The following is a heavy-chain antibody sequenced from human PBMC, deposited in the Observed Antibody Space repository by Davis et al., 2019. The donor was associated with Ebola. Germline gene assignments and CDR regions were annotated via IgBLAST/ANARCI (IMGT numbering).Heavy chain of an antibody. CDR3: AKDISPQSSPAAIYY. CDR1: GGYISGYY. J-gene: IGHJ4*02. Sequence: ETLSLTCTVSGGYISGYYWSWVRQAPGKGLEWVSAISGSGGSTYYADSVKGRFTISRDNSKNTLYLQVNSLRAEDTAVYYCAKDISPQSSPAAIYYWGQGTLVTVSS. D-gene: IGHD2-2*01. CDR2: ISGSGGST. V-gene: IGHV3-23*01.